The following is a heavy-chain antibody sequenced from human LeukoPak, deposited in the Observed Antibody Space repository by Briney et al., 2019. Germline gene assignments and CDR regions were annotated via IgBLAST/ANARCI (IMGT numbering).Heavy chain of an antibody. D-gene: IGHD6-13*01. CDR2: MSPGSDDT. CDR1: GYTFSNFD. J-gene: IGHJ5*02. Sequence: TVKVSCKASGYTFSNFDINWVRQPAGEGREWMGWMSPGSDDTVYAQQFQGRVSMTNNTPISTDYMELSSLRTEDTAVYYCARGRGLRTFAGIWFDPWGQGTLVTVSS. V-gene: IGHV1-8*01. CDR3: ARGRGLRTFAGIWFDP.